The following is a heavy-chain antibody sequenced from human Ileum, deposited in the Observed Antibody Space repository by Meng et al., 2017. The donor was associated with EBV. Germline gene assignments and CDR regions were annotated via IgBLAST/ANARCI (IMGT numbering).Heavy chain of an antibody. CDR1: GGSMRSMNW. CDR3: ARADKVRFDY. V-gene: IGHV4-4*02. CDR2: IYHSGST. Sequence: VQWQRSVSGRVTPSGTLSLSCVGAGGSMRSMNWWSWGLQPPGTGLGWIGEIYHSGSTNYNPSLKSRGSIPVDKSKNQFSLKLGSVNAADTAVYYCARADKVRFDYWGQGTLVTVSS. J-gene: IGHJ4*02.